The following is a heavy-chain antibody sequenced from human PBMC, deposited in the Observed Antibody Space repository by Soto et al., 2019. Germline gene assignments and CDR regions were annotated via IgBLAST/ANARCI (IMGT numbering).Heavy chain of an antibody. CDR2: SYHSGST. V-gene: IGHV4-38-2*01. Sequence: LSLTCAVSGYSISSGYYWGWIRQPPGKGLEWIGSSYHSGSTYYNPSLKSRVTISVDTSKKQFSLKLSSVTAADTAVYYCARQRGYYYYGMDVWGQGTTVTVSS. D-gene: IGHD3-10*01. J-gene: IGHJ6*02. CDR1: GYSISSGYY. CDR3: ARQRGYYYYGMDV.